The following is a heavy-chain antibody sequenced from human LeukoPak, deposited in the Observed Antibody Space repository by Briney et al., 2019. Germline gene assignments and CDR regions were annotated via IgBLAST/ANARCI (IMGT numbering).Heavy chain of an antibody. D-gene: IGHD6-19*01. CDR3: ARDYLWSGIAVAPGAFDI. Sequence: GASVKVSCKASGYTFTSYAMNWVRQAPGQGLEWMGWMNTNTGNPTYAQGFTGRFVFSLDTSVSTAYLQISSLKAEDTAVYYCARDYLWSGIAVAPGAFDIWGQGTMVTVSS. V-gene: IGHV7-4-1*02. J-gene: IGHJ3*02. CDR2: MNTNTGNP. CDR1: GYTFTSYA.